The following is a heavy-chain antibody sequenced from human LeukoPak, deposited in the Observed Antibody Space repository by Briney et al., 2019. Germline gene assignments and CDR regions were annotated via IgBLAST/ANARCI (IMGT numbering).Heavy chain of an antibody. CDR2: INPSGGST. CDR1: GYTFTSYY. J-gene: IGHJ4*02. CDR3: ARVVQSFSVEYYFAY. V-gene: IGHV1-46*01. Sequence: ASVKVSCKASGYTFTSYYMHWVRQAPGQGLEWMGIINPSGGSTSYAQKFQGRVTMTRDTSISTAYMELSRLRSDDTAVYYCARVVQSFSVEYYFAYWGQGTLVTVSS.